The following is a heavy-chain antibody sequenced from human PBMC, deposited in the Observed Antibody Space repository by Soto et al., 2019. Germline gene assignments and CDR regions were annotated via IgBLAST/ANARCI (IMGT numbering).Heavy chain of an antibody. CDR1: GYTFTSYA. CDR2: INPSGGST. J-gene: IGHJ3*02. Sequence: ASVKVSCKASGYTFTSYAMHWVRQAPGQRLEWMGIINPSGGSTNYAQKFQGRVTMTRDTSTSTVYMELSSLRSEDTAVYYCAREDAYCGGDCYSAFDIWGQGTMVTVSS. V-gene: IGHV1-46*03. D-gene: IGHD2-21*01. CDR3: AREDAYCGGDCYSAFDI.